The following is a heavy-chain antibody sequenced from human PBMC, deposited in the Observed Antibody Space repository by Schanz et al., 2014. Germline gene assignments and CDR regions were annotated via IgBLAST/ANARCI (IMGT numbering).Heavy chain of an antibody. Sequence: EVQLVESGGGLVKPGGSLRLSCAASGFTFSTYYMNWVRQAPGKGLEWVSSISSSSSYIYYADSVKGRFTISRDNANNSLFLRMNSLRAEDTAVYYCASDYNYFETEAPWGQGTLVTVSS. CDR2: ISSSSSYI. CDR3: ASDYNYFETEAP. D-gene: IGHD3-16*01. CDR1: GFTFSTYY. V-gene: IGHV3-21*02. J-gene: IGHJ5*02.